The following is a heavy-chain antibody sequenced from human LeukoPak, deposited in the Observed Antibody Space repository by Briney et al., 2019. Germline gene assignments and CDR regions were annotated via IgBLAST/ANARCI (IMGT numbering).Heavy chain of an antibody. CDR3: ARGLNCSSTSCYYYYYYYMDV. D-gene: IGHD2-2*01. J-gene: IGHJ6*03. V-gene: IGHV3-53*01. Sequence: PGGSLRLSCAASGFTVSSNYMSWVRQAPGKGLEWVSVIYSGGSTYYADSVKGRFTISRDNSKNTLYLQMNSLRAEDTAVYYCARGLNCSSTSCYYYYYYYMDVWGKGTTVTVSS. CDR2: IYSGGST. CDR1: GFTVSSNY.